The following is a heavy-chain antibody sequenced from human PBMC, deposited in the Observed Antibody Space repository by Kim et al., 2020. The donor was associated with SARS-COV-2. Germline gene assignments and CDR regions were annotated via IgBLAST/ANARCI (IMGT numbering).Heavy chain of an antibody. V-gene: IGHV3-9*01. Sequence: SVKGRFNISRDNAKNSLYLQLSRLRPEDTALYYCGQHGTSRESLFDSHFDSWGQGTMVTVSS. D-gene: IGHD3-10*01. CDR3: GQHGTSRESLFDSHFDS. J-gene: IGHJ4*02.